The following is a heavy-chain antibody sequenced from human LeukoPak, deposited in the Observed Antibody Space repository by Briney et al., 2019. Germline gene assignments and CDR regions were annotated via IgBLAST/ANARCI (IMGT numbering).Heavy chain of an antibody. CDR2: ISYDGSNK. Sequence: GRSLRLSCAASGFIFSGHVMHWVRQAPGKGLEWVSLISYDGSNKDYADSVKGRFTISRDNSKNTLYLQMNSLRAEDTAVYYCARDWTGPAAPNEFDYWGQGTLVTVSS. CDR1: GFIFSGHV. J-gene: IGHJ4*02. CDR3: ARDWTGPAAPNEFDY. V-gene: IGHV3-30-3*01. D-gene: IGHD2-2*01.